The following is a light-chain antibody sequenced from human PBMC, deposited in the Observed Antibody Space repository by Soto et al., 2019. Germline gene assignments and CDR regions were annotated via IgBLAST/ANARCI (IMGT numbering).Light chain of an antibody. J-gene: IGLJ1*01. CDR3: CSYAGSSTF. CDR2: EVS. CDR1: SSDVGSYNL. V-gene: IGLV2-23*02. Sequence: QSVLTQPASVSGSPGQSITISCTGTSSDVGSYNLVSWYQQHPGKARKLMIYEVSKRPSGVSNRFSGSKSGNTASLSISGLQAEDEADYYCCSYAGSSTFFGTGTKVTVL.